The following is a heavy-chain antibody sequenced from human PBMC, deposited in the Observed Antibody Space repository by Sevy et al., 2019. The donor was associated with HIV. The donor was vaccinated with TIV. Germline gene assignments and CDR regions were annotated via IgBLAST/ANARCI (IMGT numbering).Heavy chain of an antibody. J-gene: IGHJ4*02. CDR2: VSGGGDTT. V-gene: IGHV3-23*01. CDR3: AKGGSTSGYYLNHFAY. D-gene: IGHD3-22*01. CDR1: VFTFNNYA. Sequence: GGSLRLSCAASVFTFNNYAMTWVRQAPGKGLEWVSAVSGGGDTTYYTDSVKGRFTISRDNSKNTLYLQMNSLRAEDTAVYYCAKGGSTSGYYLNHFAYWGQGTLVTVSS.